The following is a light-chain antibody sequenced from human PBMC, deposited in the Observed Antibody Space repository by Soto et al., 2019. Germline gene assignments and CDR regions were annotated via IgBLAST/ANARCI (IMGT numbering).Light chain of an antibody. CDR3: QHYNNWPPWT. CDR2: DAS. V-gene: IGKV3-15*01. J-gene: IGKJ1*01. Sequence: IVMTQSPATLSVSPGERATLSCRASRSVSSNLAWYQQKPGQAPRLLIYDASTRATGIPARFSGSGSGTEFTLTISSLQSEDYAVYYCQHYNNWPPWTFGQGTKVDIK. CDR1: RSVSSN.